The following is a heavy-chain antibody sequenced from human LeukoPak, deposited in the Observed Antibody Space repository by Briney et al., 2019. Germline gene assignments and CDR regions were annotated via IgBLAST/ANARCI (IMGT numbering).Heavy chain of an antibody. J-gene: IGHJ4*02. Sequence: SGGSLRLSCAASGFSVSSNYMSWVRQAPGKGLEWVSVISSGGYTYYADSVKGRFTISRDNSKNTLYLQMNSLRAEDMAVYYCARVGTYYYDSSGYYYWGQGTLVTVSS. CDR3: ARVGTYYYDSSGYYY. V-gene: IGHV3-53*01. CDR2: ISSGGYT. CDR1: GFSVSSNY. D-gene: IGHD3-22*01.